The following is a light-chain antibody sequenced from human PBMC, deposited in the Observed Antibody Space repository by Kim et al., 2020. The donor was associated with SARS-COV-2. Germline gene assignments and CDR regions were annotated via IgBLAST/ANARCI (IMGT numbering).Light chain of an antibody. CDR1: SLRRYY. Sequence: SSELTQDPAVSVALGQTVRITCQGDSLRRYYATWYQQKSGQAPVLVFYGRDKRPSGIPDRFSGSSSGNTASLTITGAQAADEADYYCKSRDSRGMVVFGGGTKVTVL. CDR3: KSRDSRGMVV. V-gene: IGLV3-19*01. CDR2: GRD. J-gene: IGLJ2*01.